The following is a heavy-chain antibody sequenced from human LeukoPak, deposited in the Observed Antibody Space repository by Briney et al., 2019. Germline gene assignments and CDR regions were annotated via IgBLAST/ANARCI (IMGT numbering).Heavy chain of an antibody. V-gene: IGHV1-69*05. D-gene: IGHD3-10*01. CDR2: IIPMFGTA. CDR1: GGTFSTYG. J-gene: IGHJ5*02. CDR3: ASDYGSGSYPPRNNWFDP. Sequence: VASVKVSCKASGGTFSTYGISWVRQAPGQGLEWMGRIIPMFGTANYARKFQGRVTITTDASTSTAYMELSSLRSEDTAEYYCASDYGSGSYPPRNNWFDPWGQGTLVTVSS.